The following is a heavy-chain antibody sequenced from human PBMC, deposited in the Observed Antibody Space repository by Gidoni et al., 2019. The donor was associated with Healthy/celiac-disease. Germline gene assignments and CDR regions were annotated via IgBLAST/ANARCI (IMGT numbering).Heavy chain of an antibody. CDR3: ARLSVVVPAARRNAFDI. CDR2: IYYSGST. J-gene: IGHJ3*02. CDR1: GGYIRSYY. Sequence: QVQLQESGPGLVKPSETLSLTCTVSGGYIRSYYWSWIRQPPGKGLEWIGYIYYSGSTNSNPSLKSRVTISVDTSKNQFSLKLSSVTAADTAVYYCARLSVVVPAARRNAFDIWGQGTMVTVSS. V-gene: IGHV4-59*08. D-gene: IGHD2-2*01.